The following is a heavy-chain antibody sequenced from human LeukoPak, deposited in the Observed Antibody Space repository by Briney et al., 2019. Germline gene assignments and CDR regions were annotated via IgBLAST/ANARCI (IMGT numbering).Heavy chain of an antibody. CDR3: ARWKASSGWYYFDY. CDR1: GGTFSSYA. J-gene: IGHJ4*02. D-gene: IGHD6-19*01. Sequence: ASVKVSCKASGGTFSSYAISWVRQAPGQGLEWMGGIIPIFGTANYAQKFQGRVTLTADESTSTAYMELSSLRSEDTAVYYCARWKASSGWYYFDYWGQATLVTVSS. CDR2: IIPIFGTA. V-gene: IGHV1-69*13.